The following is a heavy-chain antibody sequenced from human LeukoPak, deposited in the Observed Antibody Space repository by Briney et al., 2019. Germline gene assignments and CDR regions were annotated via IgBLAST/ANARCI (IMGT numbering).Heavy chain of an antibody. J-gene: IGHJ6*03. CDR2: IKQDGSEK. D-gene: IGHD3-10*01. V-gene: IGHV3-7*01. CDR1: GFSFSSYW. CDR3: AREGYYGSGLYYYYYMDI. Sequence: GGSLRLSCAAFGFSFSSYWMSWVRQAPGKGLEWVANIKQDGSEKYYVDSVKGRFTISRDNAKNSLYLQMNSLRAEDTAVYYCAREGYYGSGLYYYYYMDIWGKGTTVTVSS.